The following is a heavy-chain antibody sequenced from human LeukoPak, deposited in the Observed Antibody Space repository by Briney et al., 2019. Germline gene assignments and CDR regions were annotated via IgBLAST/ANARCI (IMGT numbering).Heavy chain of an antibody. V-gene: IGHV1-18*04. J-gene: IGHJ4*02. D-gene: IGHD3-10*01. Sequence: ASVKVSCKASGYSFISYGVSWVRQGPGQGLEWMGWISPHSGNTNSARKFQGRVTMTTDTSTSTAYMELRSLRSDDTAVYYCARTYYGSGTYYTFWGQGTPVTVSS. CDR3: ARTYYGSGTYYTF. CDR1: GYSFISYG. CDR2: ISPHSGNT.